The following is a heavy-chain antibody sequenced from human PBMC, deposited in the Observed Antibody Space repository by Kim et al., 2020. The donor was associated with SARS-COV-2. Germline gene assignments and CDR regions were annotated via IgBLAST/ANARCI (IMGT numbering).Heavy chain of an antibody. CDR2: INAGNGNT. Sequence: ASVKVSCKASGYTFTSYAMHWVRQAPGQRLEWMGWINAGNGNTKYSQKFQGRVTITRDTSASTAYMELSNLRSEDTAVYYCARDERYFDWLPSNDAFDIWGQGTMVTVSS. J-gene: IGHJ3*02. D-gene: IGHD3-9*01. V-gene: IGHV1-3*01. CDR3: ARDERYFDWLPSNDAFDI. CDR1: GYTFTSYA.